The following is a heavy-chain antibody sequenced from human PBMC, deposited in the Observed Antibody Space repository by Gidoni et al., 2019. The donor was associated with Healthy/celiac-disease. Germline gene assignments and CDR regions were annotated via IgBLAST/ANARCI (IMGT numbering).Heavy chain of an antibody. CDR3: AKVKWTTIKEDAFDI. Sequence: VQLLESGGGLVQPGGSLRLSCAVSVFPFSSYAVSWVRQAPGKGLEWVSAISGSGGSTYYADSVKGRFTISRDNSKNTLYLQMNSLRAEDTDVYYCAKVKWTTIKEDAFDIWGQGTMVTVSS. V-gene: IGHV3-23*01. CDR1: VFPFSSYA. D-gene: IGHD4-17*01. CDR2: ISGSGGST. J-gene: IGHJ3*02.